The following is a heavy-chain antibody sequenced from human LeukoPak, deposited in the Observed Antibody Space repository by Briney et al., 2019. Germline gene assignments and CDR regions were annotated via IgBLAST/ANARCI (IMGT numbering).Heavy chain of an antibody. CDR2: INSDSSLM. J-gene: IGHJ4*02. CDR3: IRDLFDDYSLDY. V-gene: IGHV3-21*01. Sequence: PGGSLRLSCAASGLTVSRNYMDWVRQAPGKGLEWVSSINSDSSLMFYAESVKGRFTISRDNARNSLYLQMNSLRAEDTAVYYCIRDLFDDYSLDYWGQGALVTVSS. D-gene: IGHD3-16*01. CDR1: GLTVSRNY.